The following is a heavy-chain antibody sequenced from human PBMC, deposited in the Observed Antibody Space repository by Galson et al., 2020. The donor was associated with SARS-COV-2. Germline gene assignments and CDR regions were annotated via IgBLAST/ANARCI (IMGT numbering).Heavy chain of an antibody. CDR2: IYYSGST. D-gene: IGHD6-13*01. V-gene: IGHV4-59*13. Sequence: SETLSLTCTVSGGSISSYYWSWIRQPPGKGLEWIGYIYYSGSTNYNPSLKSRVTISVDTSKNQFSLKLSSVTAADTAVYYCARGVSSSWYYGRPEYYFDYWGQGTLVTVSS. J-gene: IGHJ4*02. CDR1: GGSISSYY. CDR3: ARGVSSSWYYGRPEYYFDY.